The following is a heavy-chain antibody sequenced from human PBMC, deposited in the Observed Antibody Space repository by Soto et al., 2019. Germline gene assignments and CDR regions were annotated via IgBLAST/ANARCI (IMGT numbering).Heavy chain of an antibody. V-gene: IGHV3-21*01. D-gene: IGHD2-21*02. CDR1: GFTFSSYS. CDR2: ISSSSSHI. CDR3: VRERGLSSFYGMDV. J-gene: IGHJ6*02. Sequence: GGSLRLSCAASGFTFSSYSMNWVRQAPGKGLEWVSSISSSSSHIYYADSVKGRFTISRDNARNSLYLQMNSLRAEDTAVYYCVRERGLSSFYGMDVWGQGTTVTVSS.